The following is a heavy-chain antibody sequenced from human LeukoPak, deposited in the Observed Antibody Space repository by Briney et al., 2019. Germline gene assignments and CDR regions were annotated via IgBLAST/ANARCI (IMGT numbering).Heavy chain of an antibody. J-gene: IGHJ6*01. CDR1: DFTFSRYS. V-gene: IGHV3-21*01. CDR2: ISSGGHNI. Sequence: PGGSLRLSCAASDFTFSRYSMNWFRQAPGEGLEWVSSISSGGHNICYADPVKGRFTISRDNAKNSLYLQMNSLRVEDTAVYYCARHGDGFYHGMDVWGQGTTVTVSS. CDR3: ARHGDGFYHGMDV. D-gene: IGHD4-17*01.